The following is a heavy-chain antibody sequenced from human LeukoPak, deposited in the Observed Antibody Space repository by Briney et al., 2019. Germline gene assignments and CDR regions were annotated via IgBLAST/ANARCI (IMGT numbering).Heavy chain of an antibody. J-gene: IGHJ5*02. CDR1: GFTFSSYW. Sequence: GGSLRLSRAASGFTFSSYWMHWVRPAPGKGLVWVSRINSDGSSTSYADSVKGRFTISRDNAKDTLYLQMNSLRAEDTAVYDCARENVYYYGSGSQNWFDPWGQGTLVIVSS. CDR2: INSDGSST. CDR3: ARENVYYYGSGSQNWFDP. D-gene: IGHD3-10*01. V-gene: IGHV3-74*01.